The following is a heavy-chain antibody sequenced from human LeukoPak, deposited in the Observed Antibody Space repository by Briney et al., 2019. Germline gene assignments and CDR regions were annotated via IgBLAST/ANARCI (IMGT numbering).Heavy chain of an antibody. CDR3: ARRAGAYSHPYDY. V-gene: IGHV3-21*04. Sequence: PGGPLRLSCAGSGFTFNTYNMNWVRQAPGKGLEGVSSISSSSSYIYYADSVKGRFTISRDNSKNTLYLQMNSLRAEDTAVYYCARRAGAYSHPYDYWGQGTLVTVSS. CDR1: GFTFNTYN. CDR2: ISSSSSYI. J-gene: IGHJ4*02. D-gene: IGHD4/OR15-4a*01.